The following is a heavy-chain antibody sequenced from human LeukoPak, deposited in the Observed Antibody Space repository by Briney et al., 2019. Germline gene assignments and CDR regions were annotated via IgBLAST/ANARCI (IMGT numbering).Heavy chain of an antibody. J-gene: IGHJ3*02. D-gene: IGHD2-2*01. Sequence: PGGSLRLSCAASGFTFSSYAMSWVRQAPGKGLEWVSAISGSGGSTYYADSVKGRFTISRDNSKNTLYLQMNSLRAEDTAVYYCAKVVRCRSTSCYAWSAFDIWGQGTMVTVSS. V-gene: IGHV3-23*01. CDR2: ISGSGGST. CDR1: GFTFSSYA. CDR3: AKVVRCRSTSCYAWSAFDI.